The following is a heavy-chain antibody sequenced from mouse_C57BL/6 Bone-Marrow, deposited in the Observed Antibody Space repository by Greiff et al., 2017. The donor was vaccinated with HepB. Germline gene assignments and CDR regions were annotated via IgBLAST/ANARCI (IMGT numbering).Heavy chain of an antibody. D-gene: IGHD1-1*01. V-gene: IGHV1-15*01. Sequence: QVQLQQSGAELVRPGASVTLSCKASGYTFTDYEMHWVKQTPVHGLEWIGAIDPETGGTAYNQKFKGKAILTADKSSSTAYMELRSLTSEDSAVYYCTRPCGSSYGYFDVWGTGTTVTVSS. CDR3: TRPCGSSYGYFDV. J-gene: IGHJ1*03. CDR1: GYTFTDYE. CDR2: IDPETGGT.